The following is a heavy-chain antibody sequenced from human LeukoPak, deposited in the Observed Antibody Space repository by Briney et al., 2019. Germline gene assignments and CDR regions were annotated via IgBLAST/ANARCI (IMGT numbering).Heavy chain of an antibody. Sequence: GESLKISCKGSGYSFTSYWIGWVRQMPGKGQEWMGIIYPGDCDTRYRPSFQGQVTISADKAISTAYLRWSSLKASDTAMYYCARPADDYVWGHYFDYWGQGTLVTVSS. V-gene: IGHV5-51*01. J-gene: IGHJ4*02. D-gene: IGHD3-16*01. CDR3: ARPADDYVWGHYFDY. CDR2: IYPGDCDT. CDR1: GYSFTSYW.